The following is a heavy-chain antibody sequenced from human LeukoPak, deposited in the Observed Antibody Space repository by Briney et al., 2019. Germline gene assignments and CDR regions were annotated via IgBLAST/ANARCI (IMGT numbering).Heavy chain of an antibody. J-gene: IGHJ4*02. CDR2: ISYDGSNK. Sequence: PGRSLRLSCAASGFTFSSYGMHWVHQAPGKGLEWVAVISYDGSNKYYADSVKGRFTISRDNSKNTLYLQMNSLRAEDTAAYYCAKRYFDWLNFDYWGQGTLVTVSS. V-gene: IGHV3-30*18. CDR1: GFTFSSYG. D-gene: IGHD3-9*01. CDR3: AKRYFDWLNFDY.